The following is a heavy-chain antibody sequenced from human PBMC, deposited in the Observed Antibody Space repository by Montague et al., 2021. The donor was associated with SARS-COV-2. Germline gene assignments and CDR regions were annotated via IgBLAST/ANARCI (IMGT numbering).Heavy chain of an antibody. V-gene: IGHV4-61*08. CDR2: IYYSGNTYT. CDR1: GDSVSSGAYY. CDR3: AGEYFDSSGLVGLDP. D-gene: IGHD6-19*01. Sequence: SETLSLTCTVSGDSVSSGAYYWSWIWQPPGKGLEGIAYIYYSGNTYTKYNTSLESRVSMSVDTSKHKLSLELTSGSAADTAFYYCAGEYFDSSGLVGLDPWGQGTLVIVSS. J-gene: IGHJ5*02.